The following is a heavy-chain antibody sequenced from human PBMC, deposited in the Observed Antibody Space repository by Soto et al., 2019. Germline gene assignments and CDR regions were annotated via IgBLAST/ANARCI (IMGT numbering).Heavy chain of an antibody. D-gene: IGHD6-13*01. CDR3: AKEYGSTWIDH. CDR2: MSYDGTKQ. V-gene: IGHV3-30*18. Sequence: GGSLILSCAASGFTFSTYGMHWVRQAPGKGLEWVAAMSYDGTKQYYVDSVKGRFTISRDNSRNTLFLQLNSLRDEDTAVYYCAKEYGSTWIDHWGQGTPVTVS. CDR1: GFTFSTYG. J-gene: IGHJ4*02.